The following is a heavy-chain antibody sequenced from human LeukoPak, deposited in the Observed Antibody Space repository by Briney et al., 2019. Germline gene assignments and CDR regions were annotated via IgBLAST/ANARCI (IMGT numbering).Heavy chain of an antibody. Sequence: SETLSLTCTVSGGSISSYYWSWIRQPPGKGLEWIGYIYYSGSTNYNPSLKSRVTISVDTSKNQFSLKLSSVTAADTAVYYCARDPLWFGELAPDAFDIWGQGTMVTVSS. CDR1: GGSISSYY. V-gene: IGHV4-59*01. CDR2: IYYSGST. J-gene: IGHJ3*02. D-gene: IGHD3-10*01. CDR3: ARDPLWFGELAPDAFDI.